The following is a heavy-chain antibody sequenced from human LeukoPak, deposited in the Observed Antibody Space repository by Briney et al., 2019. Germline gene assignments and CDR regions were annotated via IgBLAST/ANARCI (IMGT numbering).Heavy chain of an antibody. CDR3: ARGLRARTDFYYYMDV. CDR1: GYSFTNND. Sequence: ASVKVSCKASGYSFTNNDINWGRQAPGQGLEWMGWMNCYSGSTGYAKKFQGRVTFTRNTSISTSYMELSSLRSEDTAVYYCARGLRARTDFYYYMDVWGKGTTVIVSS. D-gene: IGHD1-1*01. V-gene: IGHV1-8*03. CDR2: MNCYSGST. J-gene: IGHJ6*03.